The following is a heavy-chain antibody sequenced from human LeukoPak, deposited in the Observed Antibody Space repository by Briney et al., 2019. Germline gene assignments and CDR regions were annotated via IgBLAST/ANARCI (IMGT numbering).Heavy chain of an antibody. CDR1: GGSFSGYY. CDR3: AREYYGSSGYYNDC. V-gene: IGHV4-59*01. D-gene: IGHD3-22*01. J-gene: IGHJ4*02. CDR2: ISYSGGP. Sequence: PSETLSLTCAVYGGSFSGYYWSWIRQPPGKGLEWIGYISYSGGPNYNPSHKSRVTISVDTSKNQFSLKLTSVTAADTAVYYCAREYYGSSGYYNDCWGQGALVTVSS.